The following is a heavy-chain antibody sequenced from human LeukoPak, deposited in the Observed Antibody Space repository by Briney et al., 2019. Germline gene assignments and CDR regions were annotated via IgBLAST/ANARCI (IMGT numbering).Heavy chain of an antibody. Sequence: ASVKVSCKASGYTFTTYNINWVRQAPGQGLEWMGWINPNSGGTNYAQKFQGRVTMTRDTSISTAYMELSRLRSDDTAVYYCARGPDGSGSYILTNWGQGTLVTVSS. CDR2: INPNSGGT. CDR3: ARGPDGSGSYILTN. J-gene: IGHJ4*02. V-gene: IGHV1-2*02. D-gene: IGHD3-10*01. CDR1: GYTFTTYN.